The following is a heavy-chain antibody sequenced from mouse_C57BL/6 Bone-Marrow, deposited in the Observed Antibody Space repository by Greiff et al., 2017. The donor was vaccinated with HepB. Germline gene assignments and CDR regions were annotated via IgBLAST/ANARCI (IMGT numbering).Heavy chain of an antibody. J-gene: IGHJ1*03. CDR1: GYTFTSYW. CDR3: ATLRRRSGYFDV. D-gene: IGHD2-4*01. Sequence: QVQLKQPGAELVKPGASVKMSCKASGYTFTSYWITWVKQRPGQGLEWIGDIYPGSGSTNYNEKFKSMATLTVDTSSSTAYMQISSLTSEDSAVYYCATLRRRSGYFDVWGTGTTVTVSS. V-gene: IGHV1-55*01. CDR2: IYPGSGST.